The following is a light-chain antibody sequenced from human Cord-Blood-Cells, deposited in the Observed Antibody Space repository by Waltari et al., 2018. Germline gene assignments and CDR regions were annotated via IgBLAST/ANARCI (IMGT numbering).Light chain of an antibody. V-gene: IGLV2-11*01. CDR3: CSYAGSYTYV. CDR1: SSDVGGDNY. Sequence: QSALTQPRSVSGSPGQSVTISCTGTSSDVGGDNYVSWYQQHPGKAPKLMIYDASKRPSGVPDRFSGSKSGNTASLTISGLQAEDEADYYCCSYAGSYTYVFGTGTKVTVL. CDR2: DAS. J-gene: IGLJ1*01.